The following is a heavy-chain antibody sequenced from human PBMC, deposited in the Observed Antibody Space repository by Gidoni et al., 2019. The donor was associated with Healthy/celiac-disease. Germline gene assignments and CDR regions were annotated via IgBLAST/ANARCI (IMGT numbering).Heavy chain of an antibody. CDR2: IYHSGST. Sequence: QVQLQESGPGLVKPPGTLSLTCAVSGGSISSSNWWSWVRQPPGKGLEWIGEIYHSGSTNYNPSLKSRVTISVDKSKNQFSLKLSSVTAADTAVYYCARGGGGVDTAMEVAPAVNYFDYWGQGTLVTVSS. J-gene: IGHJ4*02. CDR3: ARGGGGVDTAMEVAPAVNYFDY. CDR1: GGSISSSNW. D-gene: IGHD5-18*01. V-gene: IGHV4-4*03.